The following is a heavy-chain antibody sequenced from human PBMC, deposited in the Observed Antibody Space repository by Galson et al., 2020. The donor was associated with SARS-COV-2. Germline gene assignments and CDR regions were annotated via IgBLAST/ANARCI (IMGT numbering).Heavy chain of an antibody. J-gene: IGHJ5*02. D-gene: IGHD2-8*01. Sequence: ASVKVSCKVSGYTLTELSMHWVRQAPGKGLEWMGGFDPEDGETIYAQKFQGRVTMTEDTSTDTAYMELSSLRSEDTAVYYCATAPPFGGVYNWFDPWGQGTLVTVSS. V-gene: IGHV1-24*01. CDR2: FDPEDGET. CDR1: GYTLTELS. CDR3: ATAPPFGGVYNWFDP.